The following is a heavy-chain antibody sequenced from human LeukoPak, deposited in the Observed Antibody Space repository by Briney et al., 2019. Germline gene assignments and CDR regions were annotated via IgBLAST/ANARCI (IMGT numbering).Heavy chain of an antibody. V-gene: IGHV4-30-2*01. CDR3: ARSILAIAVASPTFDY. Sequence: SQTLSLTCAVSGGSISSGGYSWSWIRQPPGKGLEWIGYIYHSGSTYYNPSLKSRVTISVDRSKNQFSLKLSSVTAADTAVYYCARSILAIAVASPTFDYWGQGTLVTVSS. D-gene: IGHD6-19*01. J-gene: IGHJ4*02. CDR2: IYHSGST. CDR1: GGSISSGGYS.